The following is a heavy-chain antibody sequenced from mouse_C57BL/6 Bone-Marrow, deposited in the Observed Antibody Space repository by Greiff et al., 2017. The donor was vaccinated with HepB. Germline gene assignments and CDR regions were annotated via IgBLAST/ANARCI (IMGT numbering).Heavy chain of an antibody. V-gene: IGHV5-9-1*02. CDR3: TRDQREWGGYFDV. CDR2: ISSGGDYI. J-gene: IGHJ1*03. CDR1: GFTFSSYA. D-gene: IGHD1-3*01. Sequence: EVNVVESGEGLVKPGGSLKLSCAASGFTFSSYAMSWVRQTPEKRLEWVAYISSGGDYIYYADTVKGRFTISRDNARNTLYLQMSSLKSEDTAMYYCTRDQREWGGYFDVWGTGTTVTVSS.